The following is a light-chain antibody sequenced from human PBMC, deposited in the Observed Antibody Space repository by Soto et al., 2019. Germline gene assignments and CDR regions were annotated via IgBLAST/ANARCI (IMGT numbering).Light chain of an antibody. Sequence: EVVLTQSPATLSLSPGERATLSCRASQNVRTFLDWYQQKPGQAPRLLIYGASNRATGIPARFSGSGSGTDFTLTISSLEPEEFAVYYCQQHSHWPPWTFGQGTRVEI. CDR2: GAS. J-gene: IGKJ1*01. V-gene: IGKV3-11*01. CDR3: QQHSHWPPWT. CDR1: QNVRTF.